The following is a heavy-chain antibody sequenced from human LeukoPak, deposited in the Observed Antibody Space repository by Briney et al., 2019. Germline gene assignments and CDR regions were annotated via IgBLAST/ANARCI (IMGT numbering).Heavy chain of an antibody. CDR1: GFTFSSYA. J-gene: IGHJ5*02. CDR2: ISYDGSNK. V-gene: IGHV3-30*04. CDR3: ARDPKGFCSSTSCYGGWFDP. Sequence: GRSLRLSCAASGFTFSSYAMHWVRQAPGKGLEWVAVISYDGSNKYYADSVKGRFTISRDNSKNTLYLQMNSLRAEDTAVYYCARDPKGFCSSTSCYGGWFDPWGQGTLVTVSS. D-gene: IGHD2-2*01.